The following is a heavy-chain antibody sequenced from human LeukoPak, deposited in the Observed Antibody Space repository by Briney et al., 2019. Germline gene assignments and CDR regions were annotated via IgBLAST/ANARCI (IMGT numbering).Heavy chain of an antibody. CDR2: ISSSSSYI. CDR3: ARGGMYRRNYMDV. J-gene: IGHJ6*03. V-gene: IGHV3-21*01. Sequence: GGPLRLSCAASGFTFSSYSMNWVRQAPGKGLEWVSSISSSSSYIYYADSVKGRFTISRDNAKNSLYLQMNSLRAEDTAVYYCARGGMYRRNYMDVWGKGTTVTVSS. CDR1: GFTFSSYS. D-gene: IGHD1-14*01.